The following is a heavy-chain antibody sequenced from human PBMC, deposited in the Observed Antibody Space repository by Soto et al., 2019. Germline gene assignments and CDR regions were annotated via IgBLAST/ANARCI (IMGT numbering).Heavy chain of an antibody. D-gene: IGHD2-21*01. CDR2: IDASSTDI. Sequence: EVQLVESGGGLVKPGGSLRLSCAASGFSFSTYNMNWVRQAPGKGLEWVSSIDASSTDIYYADSVKGRFTISRDNGKSSMYRQMASLRAEYTARYYCVRHQYDCLLDTWGQGTLVTVSS. J-gene: IGHJ5*02. V-gene: IGHV3-21*01. CDR1: GFSFSTYN. CDR3: VRHQYDCLLDT.